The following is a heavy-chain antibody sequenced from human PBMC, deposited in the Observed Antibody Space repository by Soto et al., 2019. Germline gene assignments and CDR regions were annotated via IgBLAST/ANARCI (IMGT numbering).Heavy chain of an antibody. CDR3: AINKPPYYYDSSGYYYGSDY. CDR1: GGTFSSYA. Sequence: QVQLVQSGAEVKKPGSSVKVSCKASGGTFSSYAISWVRQAPGQGLEWMGGIIPIFGTANYAQKFQGRVTITADEPTSTADMELSSLRSEDTAVYYCAINKPPYYYDSSGYYYGSDYWGQGTLVTVSS. J-gene: IGHJ4*02. D-gene: IGHD3-22*01. CDR2: IIPIFGTA. V-gene: IGHV1-69*12.